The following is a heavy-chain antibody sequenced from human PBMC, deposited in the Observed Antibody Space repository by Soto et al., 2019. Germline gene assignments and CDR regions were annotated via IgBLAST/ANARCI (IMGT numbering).Heavy chain of an antibody. V-gene: IGHV1-3*01. CDR2: INAGNGNT. J-gene: IGHJ2*01. CDR3: ARDGLYCGGDCYHFWYFDL. CDR1: GYTFSNYA. D-gene: IGHD2-21*02. Sequence: GASVKVSCKASGYTFSNYAIHWVRQAPGQRLEWMGWINAGNGNTKSSQRFQGRVTITRDTSASTAYMELSSLRSEDTAVYYCARDGLYCGGDCYHFWYFDLWGRGTLVTVSS.